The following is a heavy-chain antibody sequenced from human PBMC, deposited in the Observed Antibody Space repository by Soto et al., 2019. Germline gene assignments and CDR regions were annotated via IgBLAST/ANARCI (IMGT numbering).Heavy chain of an antibody. CDR2: IYYRGIT. D-gene: IGHD2-2*01. CDR1: GGSMRTRGSY. V-gene: IGHV4-31*03. CDR3: ARQRRDIVVVPAAILVDY. J-gene: IGHJ4*02. Sequence: SETLSLTCSVSGGSMRTRGSYWSWIRHRPGEGLEWIGFIYYRGITDYNPSLRSRVSISADMSNNQFSLKLSSVTAADTAVYYCARQRRDIVVVPAAILVDYWGQGTLVTVSS.